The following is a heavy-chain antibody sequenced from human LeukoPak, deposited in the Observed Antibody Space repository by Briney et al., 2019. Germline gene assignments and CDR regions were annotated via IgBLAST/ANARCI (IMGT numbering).Heavy chain of an antibody. J-gene: IGHJ4*02. V-gene: IGHV1-8*02. CDR3: ARRSTIFGVVMSY. CDR1: GGTFSSYA. Sequence: ASVKVSCKASGGTFSSYAISWVRQATGQGLEWMGWMNPNSGNTGYAQKFQGRVTMTRNTSISTAYMELSSLRSEDTAVYYCARRSTIFGVVMSYWGQGTLVTVSS. CDR2: MNPNSGNT. D-gene: IGHD3-3*01.